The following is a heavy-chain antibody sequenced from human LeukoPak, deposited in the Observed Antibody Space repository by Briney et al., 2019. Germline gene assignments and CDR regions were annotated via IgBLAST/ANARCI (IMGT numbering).Heavy chain of an antibody. CDR2: IWYDGSNK. CDR3: ARESVGATPRAFDI. Sequence: GGSLSLSCETSGFTVSNYGMHWVRQAPGKGLEWVAVIWYDGSNKYYADSVKGRFTISRDNSKNTLYLQMNSPRAEDTAVYCCARESVGATPRAFDIWGQGTMVTVSS. V-gene: IGHV3-33*01. CDR1: GFTVSNYG. D-gene: IGHD1-26*01. J-gene: IGHJ3*02.